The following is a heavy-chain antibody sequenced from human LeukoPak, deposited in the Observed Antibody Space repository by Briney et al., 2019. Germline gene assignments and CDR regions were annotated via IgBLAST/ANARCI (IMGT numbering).Heavy chain of an antibody. V-gene: IGHV3-7*01. D-gene: IGHD6-19*01. CDR1: GFTFSGYW. CDR2: IKEDGTEK. Sequence: GGSLRLSCGASGFTFSGYWMSWVRQAPGKGLEWVANIKEDGTEKYYVDSVKGRFTISRDNAKNFLYLQMNSLRAEDTAVYYCARQYISGCHGYWGQGTLVTVSS. J-gene: IGHJ4*02. CDR3: ARQYISGCHGY.